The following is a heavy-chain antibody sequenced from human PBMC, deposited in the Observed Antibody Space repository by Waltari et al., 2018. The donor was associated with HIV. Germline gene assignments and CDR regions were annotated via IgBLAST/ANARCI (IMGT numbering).Heavy chain of an antibody. Sequence: VQLLQSGPEVKQPGSAMRLSCKASGGSRQPQAVGGVRRAPGQGLEWMGGSIPVFGVGNYAKKFQGRLSITADERTKTVFLEMRSLKYEDAALYFCARGYDVLTGNYSGMDVWGQGTTVIVSS. D-gene: IGHD3-9*01. CDR3: ARGYDVLTGNYSGMDV. V-gene: IGHV1-69*13. CDR1: GGSRQPQA. J-gene: IGHJ6*02. CDR2: SIPVFGVG.